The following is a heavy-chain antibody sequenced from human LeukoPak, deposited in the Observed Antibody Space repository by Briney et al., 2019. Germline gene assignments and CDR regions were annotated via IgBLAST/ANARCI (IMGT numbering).Heavy chain of an antibody. CDR3: ARVSMITFGGVIVPYYFDY. CDR2: INHSGST. J-gene: IGHJ4*02. CDR1: GGSFSGYY. Sequence: PSETLSLTCAVYGGSFSGYYWSWIRQPPGKGLEWIGEINHSGSTNYNPSLKSRVTISVDTSKNQFSLKLSSVTAADTAVYYCARVSMITFGGVIVPYYFDYWGQGTLVTVSS. V-gene: IGHV4-34*01. D-gene: IGHD3-16*02.